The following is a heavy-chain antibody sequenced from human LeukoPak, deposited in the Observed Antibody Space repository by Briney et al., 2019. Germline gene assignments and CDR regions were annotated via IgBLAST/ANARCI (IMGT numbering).Heavy chain of an antibody. CDR2: INPNSGGT. J-gene: IGHJ5*02. CDR3: ARDWMRSGSYFEVSGNNWFDP. V-gene: IGHV1-2*02. Sequence: ASVKVSCKASGYTFTGYNMHWVRQAPGQGLEWMGWINPNSGGTNYAQKFQGRVTMTRDTSISTAYMELSRLRSDDTAVYYCARDWMRSGSYFEVSGNNWFDPWGQGTLVTVSS. CDR1: GYTFTGYN. D-gene: IGHD1-26*01.